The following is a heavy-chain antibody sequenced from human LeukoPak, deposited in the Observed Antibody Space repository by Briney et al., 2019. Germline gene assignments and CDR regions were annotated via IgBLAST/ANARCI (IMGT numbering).Heavy chain of an antibody. D-gene: IGHD3-9*01. Sequence: SETLSLTCTVSGYSISNNFYWGWIRQPPGKGLEWIGSIYYSGSTYYNPSLKSRVTISVDTSKNQFSLKLSSVTAADTAVYYCARVCDYDILTGSYDAFDIWGQGTMVTVSS. CDR1: GYSISNNFY. J-gene: IGHJ3*02. V-gene: IGHV4-38-2*02. CDR2: IYYSGST. CDR3: ARVCDYDILTGSYDAFDI.